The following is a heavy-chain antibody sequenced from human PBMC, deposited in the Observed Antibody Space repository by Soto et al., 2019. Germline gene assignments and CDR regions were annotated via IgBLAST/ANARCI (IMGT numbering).Heavy chain of an antibody. Sequence: ESGGGVVQPGRSLRLSCAASGFTFSSYGMHWVRQAPGKGLEWVAVISYDGSNKYYADSVKGRFTISRDNSKNTLYLQMNSLRAEDTAVYYCAKAPYGDYPYYYYGMDVWGQGTTVTVSS. V-gene: IGHV3-30*18. CDR1: GFTFSSYG. D-gene: IGHD4-17*01. J-gene: IGHJ6*02. CDR3: AKAPYGDYPYYYYGMDV. CDR2: ISYDGSNK.